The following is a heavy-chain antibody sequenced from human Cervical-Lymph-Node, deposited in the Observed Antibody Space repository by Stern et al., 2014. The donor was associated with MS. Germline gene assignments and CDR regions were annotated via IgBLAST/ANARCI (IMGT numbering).Heavy chain of an antibody. J-gene: IGHJ4*02. Sequence: QVQLVQSGSELKKPGASVKVSCKASGYIFTTYGMNWVRQAPGQGLEWMGWINANTGNPTNAQGFTGRFVFSLDTSVSTAYLQISNLKPEDTAVYYCARVEYYADYWGQGTLVTVSS. V-gene: IGHV7-4-1*02. CDR3: ARVEYYADY. CDR1: GYIFTTYG. D-gene: IGHD2/OR15-2a*01. CDR2: INANTGNP.